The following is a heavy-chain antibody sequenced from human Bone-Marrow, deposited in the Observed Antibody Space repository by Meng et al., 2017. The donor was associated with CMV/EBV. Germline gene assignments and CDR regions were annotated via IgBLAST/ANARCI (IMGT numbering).Heavy chain of an antibody. CDR3: ARDFVSGWYVSYYYYYYGMDV. Sequence: GGPLRLSCAASGFTFSSYAMHWVRQAPGKGLEWVAVISYDGSNKYYADSVKGRFTISRDNSKNTLYLQMNSLRAEDTAVYYCARDFVSGWYVSYYYYYYGMDVWGQGTTVTVSS. D-gene: IGHD6-19*01. CDR2: ISYDGSNK. J-gene: IGHJ6*02. CDR1: GFTFSSYA. V-gene: IGHV3-30*04.